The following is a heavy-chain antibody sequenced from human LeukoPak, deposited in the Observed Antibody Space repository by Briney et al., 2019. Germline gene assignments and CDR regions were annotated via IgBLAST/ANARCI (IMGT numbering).Heavy chain of an antibody. D-gene: IGHD2/OR15-2a*01. V-gene: IGHV3-30*02. CDR3: AKDLTSSYYIYY. CDR2: IRYDGSNT. CDR1: GFTFNNYG. Sequence: PGGSLRLSCAASGFTFNNYGMHWVRQAPGKGLEWLAFIRYDGSNTYYADSVKGRFTVSRDDSKNTLYLQMNSLRGDDTAVYYCAKDLTSSYYIYYWGQGTLVTVSS. J-gene: IGHJ4*02.